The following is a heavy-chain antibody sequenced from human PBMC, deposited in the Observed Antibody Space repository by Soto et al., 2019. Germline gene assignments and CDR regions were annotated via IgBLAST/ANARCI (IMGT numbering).Heavy chain of an antibody. CDR2: IYYSGST. CDR3: ARSNSRRRLDY. Sequence: SGTLSLTCTASGGSISSYYWSWIRQPPGKGLEWIGYIYYSGSTNYNPSLKSRVTTSVDTSKNQFSLKLSSVTAADTAVYYCARSNSRRRLDYWGQGTLVTVS. CDR1: GGSISSYY. J-gene: IGHJ4*02. D-gene: IGHD3-22*01. V-gene: IGHV4-59*12.